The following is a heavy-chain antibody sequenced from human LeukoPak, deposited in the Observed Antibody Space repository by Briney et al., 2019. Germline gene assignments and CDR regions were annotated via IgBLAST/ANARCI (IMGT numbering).Heavy chain of an antibody. V-gene: IGHV3-53*01. CDR1: GFTVSSNY. CDR2: IYSGGST. Sequence: RSGGSLRLSCAASGFTVSSNYMSWVPQAPGKGLEWVSVIYSGGSTYHADSVKGRFTISRDNSKNTLCLQMNSLRAEDTAVYYCVRGDYGDYTLFDYWGQGTLVTVSS. CDR3: VRGDYGDYTLFDY. D-gene: IGHD4-17*01. J-gene: IGHJ4*02.